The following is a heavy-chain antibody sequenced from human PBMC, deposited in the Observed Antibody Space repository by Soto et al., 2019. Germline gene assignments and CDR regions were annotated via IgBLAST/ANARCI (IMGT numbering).Heavy chain of an antibody. J-gene: IGHJ4*02. V-gene: IGHV1-8*01. CDR1: GYTFTSYD. Sequence: ASVKVSCKASGYTFTSYDINWVRQATGQGLEWMGWMNPNSGNTGYAQKFQGRVTMTRNTSISTAYMELSSLRSEDTAVYYCAKGYCSGGSCSDYFDYWGQGTPVTVSS. CDR2: MNPNSGNT. CDR3: AKGYCSGGSCSDYFDY. D-gene: IGHD2-15*01.